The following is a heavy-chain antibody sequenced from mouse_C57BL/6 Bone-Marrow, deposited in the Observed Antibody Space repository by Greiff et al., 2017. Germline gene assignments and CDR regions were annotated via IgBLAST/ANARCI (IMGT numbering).Heavy chain of an antibody. CDR3: ARRGMVGYAMDY. V-gene: IGHV5-6*02. CDR1: GFTFSSYG. D-gene: IGHD1-1*02. CDR2: ISSGGSYT. Sequence: DVMLVESGGDLVKPGGSLKLSCAASGFTFSSYGMSWVRQTPDKRLEWVATISSGGSYTYYPDSVKGRFTISRDNAKNTLYLQMSSLKSEDTAMYYCARRGMVGYAMDYWGQGTSVTVSS. J-gene: IGHJ4*01.